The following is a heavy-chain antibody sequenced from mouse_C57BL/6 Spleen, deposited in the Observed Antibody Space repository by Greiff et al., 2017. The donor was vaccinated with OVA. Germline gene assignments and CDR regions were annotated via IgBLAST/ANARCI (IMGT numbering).Heavy chain of an antibody. Sequence: VQLQQSGAELVRPGASVKLSCTASGFNIKDYDMHWVKQRPEQGLEWIGRIYPEDGDTEYAPKGQGKATMTADTSSNTAYLQLSSLTYKDTAVYYCTSYDSNEKGFAYWGQGTLVTVSA. V-gene: IGHV14-1*01. CDR3: TSYDSNEKGFAY. CDR2: IYPEDGDT. D-gene: IGHD2-5*01. CDR1: GFNIKDYD. J-gene: IGHJ3*01.